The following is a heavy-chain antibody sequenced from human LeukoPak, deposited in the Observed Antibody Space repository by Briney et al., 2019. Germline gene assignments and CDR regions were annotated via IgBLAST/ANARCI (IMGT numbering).Heavy chain of an antibody. CDR2: IDPSDAYT. D-gene: IGHD6-19*01. CDR3: ARLGNRIAGAGTGNYYFDY. J-gene: IGHJ4*02. V-gene: IGHV5-10-1*01. Sequence: KPGESLRISCKGSGYSFTSYWISWVRQMPGKGLEWMGRIDPSDAYTNYSPSFQGHVTISSDKSIKTAYLQWSSLKASDTAMYYCARLGNRIAGAGTGNYYFDYWGQGTLVTVSS. CDR1: GYSFTSYW.